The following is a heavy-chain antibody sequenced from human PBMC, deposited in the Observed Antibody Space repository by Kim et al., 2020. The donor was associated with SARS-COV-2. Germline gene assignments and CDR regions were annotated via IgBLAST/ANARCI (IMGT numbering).Heavy chain of an antibody. CDR1: GGSISSSSYY. V-gene: IGHV4-39*01. J-gene: IGHJ6*02. CDR2: IYYSGST. Sequence: SETLSLTCTVSGGSISSSSYYWGWIRQPPGKGLEWIGSIYYSGSTYYNPSLKSRVTISVDTSKNQFSLKLSSVTAADTAVYYCGGGRRDYGMDVWGQGTTVTVSS. CDR3: GGGRRDYGMDV. D-gene: IGHD2-15*01.